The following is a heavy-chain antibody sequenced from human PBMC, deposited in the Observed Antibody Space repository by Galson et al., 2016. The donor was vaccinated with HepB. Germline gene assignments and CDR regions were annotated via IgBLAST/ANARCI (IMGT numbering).Heavy chain of an antibody. CDR2: ISSRSTYI. Sequence: SLRLSCAASGFTFSTQSMNWVRQAPGKGLEWVSSISSRSTYIHCADSVEGRFTISRDNAKNILYLEMNSLQVEDTAVYYCASDTLVVSRGAIYYMDVWGKGTTVTVSS. V-gene: IGHV3-21*01. CDR1: GFTFSTQS. J-gene: IGHJ6*03. D-gene: IGHD3-10*01. CDR3: ASDTLVVSRGAIYYMDV.